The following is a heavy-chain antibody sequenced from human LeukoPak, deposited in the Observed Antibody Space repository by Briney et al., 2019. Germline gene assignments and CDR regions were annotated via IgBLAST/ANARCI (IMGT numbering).Heavy chain of an antibody. V-gene: IGHV3-21*01. J-gene: IGHJ2*01. CDR3: ARNKINTVTTGWYFDL. D-gene: IGHD4-17*01. Sequence: GGSLRLSCAASGFSFSSYGMNWVRQAPGMGLEWLSFVSIGGSFIYYADSVKGRFTISRDDAKNSLYLQMNSLTAEDTAEYYCARNKINTVTTGWYFDLWGRGTLVSVSS. CDR1: GFSFSSYG. CDR2: VSIGGSFI.